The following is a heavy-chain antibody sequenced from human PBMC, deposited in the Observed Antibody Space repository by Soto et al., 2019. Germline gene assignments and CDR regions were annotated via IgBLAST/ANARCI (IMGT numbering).Heavy chain of an antibody. CDR1: GYTFTSYG. J-gene: IGHJ4*02. Sequence: QVQLVQSGAEVKKPGVSVKVSCKASGYTFTSYGISWVRQAPGQGLEWMGWISAYNGNTNYAQKLQGRVTMTTDTSTSTAYLELRRVRSDDTAVYYCARDHMGNVLTTIFGVGPQSVYYFDYWGQGTLVTVSS. D-gene: IGHD3-3*01. V-gene: IGHV1-18*04. CDR2: ISAYNGNT. CDR3: ARDHMGNVLTTIFGVGPQSVYYFDY.